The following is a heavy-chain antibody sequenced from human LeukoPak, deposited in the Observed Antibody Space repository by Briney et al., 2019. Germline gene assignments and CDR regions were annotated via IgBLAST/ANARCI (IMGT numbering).Heavy chain of an antibody. CDR3: AREGGSSGWAFDY. J-gene: IGHJ4*02. Sequence: GGSLRLSCAASGFTVSSNYMSWVRQAPGKGLEWVSVIYSGGSTYYADSVKGRFTISRDNSKNTLYLQMNSLRAEDTAVYYCAREGGSSGWAFDYWGQGTLVTVSS. D-gene: IGHD6-19*01. CDR2: IYSGGST. V-gene: IGHV3-53*01. CDR1: GFTVSSNY.